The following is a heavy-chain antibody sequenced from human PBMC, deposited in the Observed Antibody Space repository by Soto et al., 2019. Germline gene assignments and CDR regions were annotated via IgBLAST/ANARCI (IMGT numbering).Heavy chain of an antibody. CDR2: IYPGDSDT. D-gene: IGHD3-22*01. CDR1: GYSFTSYW. V-gene: IGHV5-51*01. J-gene: IGHJ4*02. CDR3: ARISNYYDSSGYYYVPFDY. Sequence: PGESLKISCKGFGYSFTSYWIGWVLQMPGKGLGWMGIIYPGDSDTRYSPSFQGQVTISADKSISTAYLQWSSLKASDTAMYYCARISNYYDSSGYYYVPFDYWGQGTLVTVS.